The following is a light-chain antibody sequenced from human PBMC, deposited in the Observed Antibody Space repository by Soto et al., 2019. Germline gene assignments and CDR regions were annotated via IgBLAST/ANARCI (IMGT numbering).Light chain of an antibody. Sequence: EIVMTQAPATLSLSPGERATLSCRASQSVSGNLAWYQQKPGQTPRLLIYGASTRATGIPARCSGSGSGTEFTLTISGLQSDDFAVYYCQQYKNWPPWTFGQGTKVDIK. CDR1: QSVSGN. CDR3: QQYKNWPPWT. J-gene: IGKJ1*01. CDR2: GAS. V-gene: IGKV3-15*01.